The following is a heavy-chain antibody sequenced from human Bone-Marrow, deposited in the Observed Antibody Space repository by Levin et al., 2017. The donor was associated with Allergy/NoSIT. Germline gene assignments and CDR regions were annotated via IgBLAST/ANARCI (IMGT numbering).Heavy chain of an antibody. D-gene: IGHD6-19*01. Sequence: GGSLRLSCEVSEFTVSTYAMSWVRQAPGKGLEWVSVISGSGGSTYYADSVKGRFTISRDNAKNTLYLQMNSLRAEDTAVYYCAKQYSRGWYSNIDYWGQGTLVTVSS. CDR1: EFTVSTYA. J-gene: IGHJ4*02. V-gene: IGHV3-23*01. CDR3: AKQYSRGWYSNIDY. CDR2: ISGSGGST.